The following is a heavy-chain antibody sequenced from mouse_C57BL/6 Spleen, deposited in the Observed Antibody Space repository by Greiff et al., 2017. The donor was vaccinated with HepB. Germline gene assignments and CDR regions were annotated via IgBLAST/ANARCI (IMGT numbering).Heavy chain of an antibody. D-gene: IGHD2-4*01. CDR2: ISSGGDYI. CDR1: GFTFSSYA. CDR3: TRDDYEEGFAY. V-gene: IGHV5-9-1*02. Sequence: EVKLMESGEGLVKPGGSLKLSCAASGFTFSSYAMSWVRQTPEKRLEWVAYISSGGDYIYYADTVKGRFTISRDNARNTLYLQMSSLKSEDTAMYYCTRDDYEEGFAYWGQGTLVTVSA. J-gene: IGHJ3*01.